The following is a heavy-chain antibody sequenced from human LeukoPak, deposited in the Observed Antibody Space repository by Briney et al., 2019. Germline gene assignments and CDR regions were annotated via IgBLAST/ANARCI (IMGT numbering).Heavy chain of an antibody. CDR1: GFIFSNYG. CDR3: ARGDTKYCNSASCHNPFDS. CDR2: ISFSSTHI. D-gene: IGHD2-2*02. Sequence: GGSLRLSCAASGFIFSNYGMSWVRQAPGKGLEWVSSISFSSTHIYYADSIQGRFTISRDNAENSLYLQMNSLRAEDTAVYYCARGDTKYCNSASCHNPFDSWGQGTLVTVSS. J-gene: IGHJ4*02. V-gene: IGHV3-21*06.